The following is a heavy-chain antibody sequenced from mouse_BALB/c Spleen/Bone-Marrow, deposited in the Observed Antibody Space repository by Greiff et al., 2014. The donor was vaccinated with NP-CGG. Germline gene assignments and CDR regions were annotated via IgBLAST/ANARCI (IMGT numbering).Heavy chain of an antibody. J-gene: IGHJ4*01. Sequence: EVQLVESGPELVNPGASIKISCKASGYTFTDYNIHWVKQSHGKSLEWIGYIYPYNGATGYNQKFNIKATLTVDKSSSTAYMGLRSLTSENSTVYYCAREGGHYDAMDYWGQGTSVTVSS. D-gene: IGHD1-2*01. V-gene: IGHV1S29*02. CDR1: GYTFTDYN. CDR3: AREGGHYDAMDY. CDR2: IYPYNGAT.